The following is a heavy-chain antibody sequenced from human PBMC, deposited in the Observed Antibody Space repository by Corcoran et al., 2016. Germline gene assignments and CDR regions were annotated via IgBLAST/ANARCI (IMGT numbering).Heavy chain of an antibody. Sequence: QVQLVESGGGGVQPGRSLRLSCAASGFTFSSCGMHWVRQAPGKGLEWVAVIWYDGSNKYYADSVKGRFTISRDNSKNTVYLQMNSLRAEDTAVYYCASDRTYYSDYWGQGTLVTVSS. CDR1: GFTFSSCG. CDR2: IWYDGSNK. D-gene: IGHD2-21*01. CDR3: ASDRTYYSDY. V-gene: IGHV3-33*01. J-gene: IGHJ4*02.